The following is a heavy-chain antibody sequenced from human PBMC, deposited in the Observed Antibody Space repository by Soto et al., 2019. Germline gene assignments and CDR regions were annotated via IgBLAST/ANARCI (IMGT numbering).Heavy chain of an antibody. J-gene: IGHJ5*02. CDR1: GYTFTGYH. D-gene: IGHD1-26*01. CDR3: ARWVGASNWFDP. V-gene: IGHV1-2*04. CDR2: INTNTGDT. Sequence: QVQLVQSGAEVKEPGASVKVSCKTSGYTFTGYHIHWVRQAPGQGLEWMGWINTNTGDTNYAQKFQGWVTITRDTSINTAYVQLSRLTPDDTAVYYCARWVGASNWFDPWGQGTLVTVSS.